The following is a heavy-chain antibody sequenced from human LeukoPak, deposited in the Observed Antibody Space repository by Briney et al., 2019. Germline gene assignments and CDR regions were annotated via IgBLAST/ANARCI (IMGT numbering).Heavy chain of an antibody. D-gene: IGHD3-10*01. CDR3: ARTPVVRGGNYYYYYMDV. Sequence: PSGTLSLTCTVSGGSISSYYWSWIRQPPGKGLEWIGYIYYSGSTNYNPPLKSRVTISVDTSKNQFSLKLSSVTAADTAVYYCARTPVVRGGNYYYYYMDVWGKGTTVTISS. CDR1: GGSISSYY. V-gene: IGHV4-59*01. J-gene: IGHJ6*03. CDR2: IYYSGST.